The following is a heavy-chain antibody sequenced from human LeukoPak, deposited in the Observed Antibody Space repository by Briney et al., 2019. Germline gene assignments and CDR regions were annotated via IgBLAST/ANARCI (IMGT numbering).Heavy chain of an antibody. CDR1: GYTFTSYG. Sequence: VKVSCKASGYTFTSYGISWVRQAPGQGLEWMGWISAYNGNTNYAQKLQGRVTMTTDTSTSTAYMELRSLRSDDTAVYYCARDNNIVVVPAAIRFELGYWGQGALVTVSS. V-gene: IGHV1-18*01. CDR2: ISAYNGNT. D-gene: IGHD2-2*02. CDR3: ARDNNIVVVPAAIRFELGY. J-gene: IGHJ4*02.